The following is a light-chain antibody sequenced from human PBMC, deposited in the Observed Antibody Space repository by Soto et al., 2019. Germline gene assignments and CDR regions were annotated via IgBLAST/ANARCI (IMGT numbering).Light chain of an antibody. V-gene: IGLV2-11*01. J-gene: IGLJ3*02. CDR2: DVS. CDR3: CSYAGRYSWV. Sequence: QSALTQPRSVSGSPGQSVTMSCTGTSSDVGGYNYVSWYQQHPGKAPKFMLYDVSKRPSGVPDRFSGCKSGNTASLTISGLQAEDEADYYCCSYAGRYSWVFGGGTKVTVL. CDR1: SSDVGGYNY.